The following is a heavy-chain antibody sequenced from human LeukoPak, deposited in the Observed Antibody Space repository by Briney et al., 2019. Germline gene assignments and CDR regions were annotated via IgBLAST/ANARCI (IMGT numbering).Heavy chain of an antibody. CDR3: ARESVAAENYYFDY. Sequence: ASVKVSCKASGYTFTNYGVSWVRQAPGQGLEWMGWISAYNGYTNYAQKFQFRVTMTTDTSTSTAYMELSSLRSEDTAVYYCARESVAAENYYFDYWGQGTLVTVSS. CDR1: GYTFTNYG. D-gene: IGHD6-25*01. J-gene: IGHJ4*02. V-gene: IGHV1-18*01. CDR2: ISAYNGYT.